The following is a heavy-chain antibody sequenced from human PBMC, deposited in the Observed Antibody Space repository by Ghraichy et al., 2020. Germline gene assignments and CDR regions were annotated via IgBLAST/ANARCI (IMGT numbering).Heavy chain of an antibody. Sequence: SETLSLTCTVSGGSISSYYWSWIRQPPGKGLEWIGYIYYSGSTNYNPSLKSRVTISVDTSKNQFSLKLSSVTAADTAVYYCVGGDFWSGYFPNFDYWGQGTLVTVSS. CDR1: GGSISSYY. J-gene: IGHJ4*02. CDR2: IYYSGST. V-gene: IGHV4-59*01. CDR3: VGGDFWSGYFPNFDY. D-gene: IGHD3-3*01.